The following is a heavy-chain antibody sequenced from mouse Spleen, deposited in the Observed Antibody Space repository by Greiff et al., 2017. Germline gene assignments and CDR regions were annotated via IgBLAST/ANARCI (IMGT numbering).Heavy chain of an antibody. CDR2: IRNKANGYTT. J-gene: IGHJ3*01. CDR1: GFTFTDYY. CDR3: ARYSFGGFAY. V-gene: IGHV7-3*01. Sequence: EVHLVESGGGLVQPGGSLSLSCAASGFTFTDYYMSWVRQPPGKALEWLGFIRNKANGYTTEYSASVKGRFTISRDNSQSILYLQMNALRAEDSATYYCARYSFGGFAYWGQGTLVTVSA.